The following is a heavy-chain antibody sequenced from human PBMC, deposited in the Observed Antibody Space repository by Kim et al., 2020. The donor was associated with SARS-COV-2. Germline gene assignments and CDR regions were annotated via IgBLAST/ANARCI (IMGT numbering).Heavy chain of an antibody. CDR2: NPNSGGT. CDR3: STVDY. V-gene: IGHV1-2*02. Sequence: NPNSGGTNYAQKFQGRVTMTRDTSISTAYMELSRLRSDDTAVYYCSTVDYWGQGTLVTVSS. J-gene: IGHJ4*02.